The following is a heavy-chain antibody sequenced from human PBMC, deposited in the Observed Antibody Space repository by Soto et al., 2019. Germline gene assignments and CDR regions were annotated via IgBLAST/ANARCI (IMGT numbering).Heavy chain of an antibody. V-gene: IGHV1-69*02. J-gene: IGHJ3*02. Sequence: QIQLVQSGAEVKKPGSSVRVSCKASGGSFRSHAVTWVRQAPGQGLEWMGRIIPILDETKFAQKFQDRVTMTADKSTSTVYMDLSSLTSEDTAMYFCSVGEDDDCRNPRDDAVDIWGQGTKVTVSS. CDR3: SVGEDDDCRNPRDDAVDI. CDR2: IIPILDET. CDR1: GGSFRSHA. D-gene: IGHD4-17*01.